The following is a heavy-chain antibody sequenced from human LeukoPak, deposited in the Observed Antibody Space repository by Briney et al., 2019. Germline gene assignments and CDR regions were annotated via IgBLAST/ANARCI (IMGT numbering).Heavy chain of an antibody. J-gene: IGHJ4*02. D-gene: IGHD3-10*01. CDR3: ARVVPSGGFDY. CDR2: ISAYNGNT. CDR1: GYTFTNYG. V-gene: IGHV1-18*01. Sequence: ASVKVSCKASGYTFTNYGISWVRQAPGQGLEWMGWISAYNGNTNYAQKLQGRVTMTTDTSTSTAYMDLRSLRSDDTAVYYCARVVPSGGFDYWGQGTLVTVSS.